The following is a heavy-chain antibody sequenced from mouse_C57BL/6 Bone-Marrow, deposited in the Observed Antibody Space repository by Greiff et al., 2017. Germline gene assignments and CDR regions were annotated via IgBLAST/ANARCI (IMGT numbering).Heavy chain of an antibody. J-gene: IGHJ4*01. D-gene: IGHD1-1*01. CDR1: GFTFSSYT. V-gene: IGHV5-9*01. CDR2: ISGGGGNT. Sequence: EVHLVESGGGLVKPGGSLKLSCAASGFTFSSYTMSWVRQTPEKRLEWVATISGGGGNTYYPDSVKGRFTISRDNAKNTLYLQMSSLRSEDTALYYCARQNYYGSDYAMDYWGQGASVTVSS. CDR3: ARQNYYGSDYAMDY.